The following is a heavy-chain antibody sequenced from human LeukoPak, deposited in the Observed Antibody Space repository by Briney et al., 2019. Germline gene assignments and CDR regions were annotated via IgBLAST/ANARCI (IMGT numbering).Heavy chain of an antibody. CDR3: ARVRWFALTAIGAFDI. CDR2: INHSGST. D-gene: IGHD2-21*02. J-gene: IGHJ3*02. Sequence: SQTLSLTCTVSGGSISSGSYYWSWIRQPPGKGLEWIGEINHSGSTNYNPSLKSRATISVDTSKNQFSLKLSSVTAADTAVYYCARVRWFALTAIGAFDIWGQGTMVTVSS. CDR1: GGSISSGSYY. V-gene: IGHV4-39*07.